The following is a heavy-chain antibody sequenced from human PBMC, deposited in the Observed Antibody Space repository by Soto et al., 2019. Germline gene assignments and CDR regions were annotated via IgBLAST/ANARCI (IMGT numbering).Heavy chain of an antibody. J-gene: IGHJ4*02. CDR2: INAGNGNT. Sequence: QVQLVQSGAEVKKPGASVKVSCKASGYTFTSYAMHWVRQAPGQRLEWMGWINAGNGNTKYSQKFQGRVTITRDTSASTAYMELSSLRSEDTTVYYCARAQNLEMATPWGQGTLVTVSS. D-gene: IGHD5-12*01. CDR3: ARAQNLEMATP. V-gene: IGHV1-3*01. CDR1: GYTFTSYA.